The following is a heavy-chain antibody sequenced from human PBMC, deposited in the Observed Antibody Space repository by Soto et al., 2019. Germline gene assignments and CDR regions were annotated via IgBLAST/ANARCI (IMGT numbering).Heavy chain of an antibody. J-gene: IGHJ3*01. CDR3: ARDQLYYNDISGRPLNAFDV. CDR1: GFTFRNYG. Sequence: GGSLRLSCAASGFTFRNYGMNWVRQAPGKGLEWVSYIGLGSSTRYYADSVEGRFTISRDNAKNSLYLQMNSLRAEDTAVYYCARDQLYYNDISGRPLNAFDVWGQGAMVTVS. CDR2: IGLGSSTR. V-gene: IGHV3-48*01. D-gene: IGHD3-22*01.